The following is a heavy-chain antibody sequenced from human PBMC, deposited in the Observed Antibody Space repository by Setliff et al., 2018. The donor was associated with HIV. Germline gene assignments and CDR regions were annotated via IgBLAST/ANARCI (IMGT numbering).Heavy chain of an antibody. CDR1: GGSISDDG. CDR2: IRSRANDYAT. J-gene: IGHJ6*03. D-gene: IGHD3-16*01. CDR3: TRLGEAGFDYYMDV. V-gene: IGHV3-73*01. Sequence: ETLSLTCTVSGGSISDDGHCWTWIRQRPGKGLEWIGRIRSRANDYATEYAVSTKGRFIISRDDSRGSSHLHMNSLEIEDTAVYYCTRLGEAGFDYYMDVWGKGTTVTVSS.